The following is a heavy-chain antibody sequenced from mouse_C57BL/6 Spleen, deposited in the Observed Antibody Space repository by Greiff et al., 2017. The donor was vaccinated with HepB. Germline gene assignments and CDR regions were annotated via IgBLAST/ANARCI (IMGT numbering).Heavy chain of an antibody. CDR1: GYTFTDYN. D-gene: IGHD1-2*01. CDR2: INPNNGGT. Sequence: EVQLQQSGPELVKLGASVKISCKASGYTFTDYNMDWVKQSHGKSLEWIGDINPNNGGTIYNQKFKGKATLTVDKSSSTAYMELRSLASEDTAVYYCARRDGFAYWGQGTLVTVSA. CDR3: ARRDGFAY. J-gene: IGHJ3*01. V-gene: IGHV1-18*01.